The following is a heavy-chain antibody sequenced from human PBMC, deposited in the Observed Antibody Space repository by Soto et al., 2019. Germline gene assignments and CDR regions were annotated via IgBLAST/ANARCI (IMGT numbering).Heavy chain of an antibody. CDR2: IYHSGNA. V-gene: IGHV4-31*03. CDR1: GDSISSGGFY. Sequence: QVQLQESGPRLVKPSQTLSLTCTVSGDSISSGGFYWTWIRQHPGKGLEWMGYIYHSGNAYYNPSLKSRLTVSVDISKNQFSLKLNSVTAADAAIYYCARDQEVNYADYGGSDFYYGLDVW. J-gene: IGHJ6*01. D-gene: IGHD4-17*01. CDR3: ARDQEVNYADYGGSDFYYGLDV.